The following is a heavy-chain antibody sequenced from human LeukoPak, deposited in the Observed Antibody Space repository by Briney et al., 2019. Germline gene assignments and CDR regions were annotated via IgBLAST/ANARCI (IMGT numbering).Heavy chain of an antibody. CDR1: GFTISNYW. CDR3: TRDGYADSATDGFDV. V-gene: IGHV3-7*01. J-gene: IGHJ3*01. Sequence: GGSLRLSCVASGFTISNYWMSWVRQAPGKGLEWVANIKPDGSQNDYVGSVKGRFTISRDNAKNSLYLQLNSLRAEDTAVYYCTRDGYADSATDGFDVWGQGTMVTVS. D-gene: IGHD4-17*01. CDR2: IKPDGSQN.